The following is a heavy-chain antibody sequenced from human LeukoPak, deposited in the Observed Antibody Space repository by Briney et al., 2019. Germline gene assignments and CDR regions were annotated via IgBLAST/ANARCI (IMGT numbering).Heavy chain of an antibody. CDR3: ARSYTNKGDYPPY. CDR2: INPDIGAT. D-gene: IGHD4-11*01. CDR1: GYTFTGYY. V-gene: IGHV1-2*02. Sequence: ASVKVSCKASGYTFTGYYIHWVRQAAGQGLEWMGWINPDIGATNYAQTFQGRVALTRDTSVSTAFMELSRLTSDDTALYYCARSYTNKGDYPPYWGQGTLVTVSS. J-gene: IGHJ4*02.